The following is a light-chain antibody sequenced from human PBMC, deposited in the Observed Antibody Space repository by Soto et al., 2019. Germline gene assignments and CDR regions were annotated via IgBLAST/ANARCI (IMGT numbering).Light chain of an antibody. CDR3: QQFGALPRT. V-gene: IGKV3D-20*01. J-gene: IGKJ1*01. Sequence: EIVLTQSPGTLSLSPGERATLSCRASQSVCSSCLAWYQQKPGLTPRLLIYDGSTRAAGIPDRFSGSGSGTDFTLTISRLEPEDFAVYYCQQFGALPRTYGQGTRVEI. CDR1: QSVCSSC. CDR2: DGS.